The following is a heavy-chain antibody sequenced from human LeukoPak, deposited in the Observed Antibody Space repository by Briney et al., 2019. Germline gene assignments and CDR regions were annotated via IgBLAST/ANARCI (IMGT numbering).Heavy chain of an antibody. CDR2: INHSGST. Sequence: SETPSLTCTVSGGSISSSSYYWGWIRQPPGKGLEWIGEINHSGSTNYNPSLKSRDTISVDTSKNQFSLKLSSVTAADTAVYYCARRIQLRYFDYWGQGTLVTVSS. D-gene: IGHD5-18*01. V-gene: IGHV4-39*07. J-gene: IGHJ4*02. CDR1: GGSISSSSYY. CDR3: ARRIQLRYFDY.